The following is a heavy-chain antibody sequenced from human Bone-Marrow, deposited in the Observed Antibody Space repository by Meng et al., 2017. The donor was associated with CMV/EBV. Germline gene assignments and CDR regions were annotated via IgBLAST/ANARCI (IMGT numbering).Heavy chain of an antibody. CDR1: GFTFSSYG. CDR3: AKEYSSSWYYADGMDV. D-gene: IGHD6-13*01. V-gene: IGHV3-33*06. Sequence: GGSLRLSCAASGFTFSSYGMHWVRQAPGKGLEWVAVIWYDGSNKYYADSVKGRFTISRDNSKNTLYLQMNSLRAEDTAVYYCAKEYSSSWYYADGMDVWGQGPTVTVSS. CDR2: IWYDGSNK. J-gene: IGHJ6*02.